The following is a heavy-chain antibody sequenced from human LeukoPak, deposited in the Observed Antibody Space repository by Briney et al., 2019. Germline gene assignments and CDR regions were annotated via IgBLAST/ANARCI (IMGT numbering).Heavy chain of an antibody. CDR1: GFTFSTYW. CDR2: IKQDGSEK. CDR3: ARETTVVTDTAWFDP. D-gene: IGHD4-23*01. J-gene: IGHJ5*02. V-gene: IGHV3-7*01. Sequence: GGSLRLSCAASGFTFSTYWMSWVRQAPGKGLEWVANIKQDGSEKYYVDSVKGRFTISRDNAKNSLYLQMNSLRAEDTAVYYCARETTVVTDTAWFDPWGQGTLVTVSS.